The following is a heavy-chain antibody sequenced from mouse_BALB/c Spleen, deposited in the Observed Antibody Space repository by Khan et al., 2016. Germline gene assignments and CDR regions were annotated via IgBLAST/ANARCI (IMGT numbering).Heavy chain of an antibody. CDR1: GYAFSSYW. J-gene: IGHJ2*01. D-gene: IGHD4-1*01. CDR2: IYPGDGDT. CDR3: ARGVGPDY. Sequence: QVQLKESGAELVRPGSSVKISCKASGYAFSSYWMNWVKQRPGQGLEWIGQIYPGDGDTNYNGKFKGKATLTADKSSSTAYMQLSSLTSEDSAVXCCARGVGPDYWGQGTTLTVSS. V-gene: IGHV1-80*01.